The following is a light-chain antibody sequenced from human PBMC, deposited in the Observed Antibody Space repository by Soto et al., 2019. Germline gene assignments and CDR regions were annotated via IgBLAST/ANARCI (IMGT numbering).Light chain of an antibody. Sequence: QLVLTQPPSASGTPGQSVSISCSGSRSNIGTNPVNWYQQLPGTAPKLLFYTITRRPSGVPDRFSASKSGTSASLAISGLQSEDEADYYCAAWDDSLNSVIFGGGTKVTVL. CDR3: AAWDDSLNSVI. V-gene: IGLV1-44*01. J-gene: IGLJ2*01. CDR1: RSNIGTNP. CDR2: TIT.